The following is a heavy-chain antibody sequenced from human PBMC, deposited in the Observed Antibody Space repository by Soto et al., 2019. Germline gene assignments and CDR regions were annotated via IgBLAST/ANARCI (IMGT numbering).Heavy chain of an antibody. D-gene: IGHD4-17*01. CDR1: GFRFSDYS. J-gene: IGHJ4*02. CDR3: PRHGYGDSFDF. Sequence: GGSLRLSCTGSGFRFSDYSFNWVRQAPGKGLERISYISTGRTTKFYADSVKGRFTISRDNARKSVYLEMNSLRNEDTAVYYCPRHGYGDSFDFWGRGTLVTVSS. V-gene: IGHV3-48*02. CDR2: ISTGRTTK.